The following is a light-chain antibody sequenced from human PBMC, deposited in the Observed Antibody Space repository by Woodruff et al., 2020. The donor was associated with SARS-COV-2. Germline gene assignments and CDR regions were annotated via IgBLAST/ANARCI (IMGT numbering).Light chain of an antibody. Sequence: YQQRPGKAPPLMIYEVSNRPSGVSGRLSGSKSGDTASLTISGLQTGDEADYYCSSYTSTSTYLFGPGTKVTVL. CDR2: EVS. CDR3: SSYTSTSTYL. V-gene: IGLV2-14*01. J-gene: IGLJ1*01.